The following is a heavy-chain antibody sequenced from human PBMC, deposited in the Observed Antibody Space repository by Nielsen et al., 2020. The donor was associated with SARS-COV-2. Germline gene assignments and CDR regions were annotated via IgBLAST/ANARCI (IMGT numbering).Heavy chain of an antibody. J-gene: IGHJ4*02. D-gene: IGHD3/OR15-3a*01. CDR2: ISGGGGST. Sequence: GGSLRLSCAASGFSVSSHDMNWVRQAPGKGLEWVSAISGGGGSTYYAVSVKGRFTISRDNSKKTLYLQMNSLRTEDTAVYYCAREGTGTCNSSPCVDSWGQGTLVTVSS. V-gene: IGHV3-23*01. CDR3: AREGTGTCNSSPCVDS. CDR1: GFSVSSHD.